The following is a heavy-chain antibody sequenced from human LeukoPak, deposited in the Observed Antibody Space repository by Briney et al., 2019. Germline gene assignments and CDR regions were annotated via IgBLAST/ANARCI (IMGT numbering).Heavy chain of an antibody. Sequence: ASVKVSCKASGGTFSSYAISWVRQAPGQGLEWMGIINPSGGSTSYAQKFQGRVTMTRDTSTSTVYMELSSLRSEDTAVYYCARLDEAYCSSTSCSTRDAFDIWGQGTMVTVSS. CDR2: INPSGGST. V-gene: IGHV1-46*01. CDR1: GGTFSSYA. J-gene: IGHJ3*02. D-gene: IGHD2-2*01. CDR3: ARLDEAYCSSTSCSTRDAFDI.